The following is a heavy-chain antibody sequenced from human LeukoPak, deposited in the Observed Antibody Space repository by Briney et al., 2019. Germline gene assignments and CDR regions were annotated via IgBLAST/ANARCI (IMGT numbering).Heavy chain of an antibody. Sequence: GGSLRLSCAASGFTFSSYAMSWVRQAPGRGLEWVSAISGSGGSTYYADSVKGRFTISRDNSKNTLYLQMNSLRAEDTAVYYCAKDPYSSSPNNWFDPWGQGTLVTVSS. D-gene: IGHD6-6*01. CDR3: AKDPYSSSPNNWFDP. CDR1: GFTFSSYA. J-gene: IGHJ5*02. CDR2: ISGSGGST. V-gene: IGHV3-23*01.